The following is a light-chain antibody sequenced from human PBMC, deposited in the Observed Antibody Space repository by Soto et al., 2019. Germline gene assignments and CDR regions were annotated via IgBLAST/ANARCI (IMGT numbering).Light chain of an antibody. J-gene: IGLJ1*01. CDR3: CSYAGSSTSYV. CDR2: EGS. CDR1: SSDVGSYNL. Sequence: QSVLTQPASVSGSPGQSITISCTGTSSDVGSYNLVSWYQQHPGKAPKLTIYEGSKRPSGVSNRFSGSKSGNTASLTISGLQAEDEADYYCCSYAGSSTSYVFGTGTKLTVL. V-gene: IGLV2-23*01.